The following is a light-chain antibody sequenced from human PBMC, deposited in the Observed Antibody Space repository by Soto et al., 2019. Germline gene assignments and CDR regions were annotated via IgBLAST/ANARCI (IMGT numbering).Light chain of an antibody. J-gene: IGLJ1*01. V-gene: IGLV2-14*01. Sequence: QSALTQPASVSGSPGQSIAISCTGTSSDVGGYNYVSWYQQLPGKAPKLLISEVSNRPSGVSHRFSGSKSGNTASLTISGLQAEDEADYYCSSYRTGGPFVCGTGTKLTVL. CDR1: SSDVGGYNY. CDR2: EVS. CDR3: SSYRTGGPFV.